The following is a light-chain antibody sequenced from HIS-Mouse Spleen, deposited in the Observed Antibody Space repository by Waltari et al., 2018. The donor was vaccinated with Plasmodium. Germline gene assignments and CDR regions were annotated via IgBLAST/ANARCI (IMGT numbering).Light chain of an antibody. Sequence: QSALTQPRSVSGSPGQSVTISCTGTSSDVGGYNYVSWYQQHPGKAPKLMIYDVSKRPSGVPVRFSRSKSGNTASLTISGLQAEDEADYYCCSYAGSYTFVFGTGTKVTVL. J-gene: IGLJ1*01. CDR3: CSYAGSYTFV. V-gene: IGLV2-11*01. CDR2: DVS. CDR1: SSDVGGYNY.